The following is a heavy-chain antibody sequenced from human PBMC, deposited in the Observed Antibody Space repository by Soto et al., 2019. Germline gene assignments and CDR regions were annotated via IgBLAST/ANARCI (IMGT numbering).Heavy chain of an antibody. CDR3: AXAYDSSGYSPYYYGMDV. CDR2: ISGSGGSI. J-gene: IGHJ6*02. D-gene: IGHD3-22*01. V-gene: IGHV3-23*01. CDR1: GFTFSSYA. Sequence: PGGSLRLSCAASGFTFSSYAMSWVRQAPGKGLEWVSAISGSGGSIYYADSVKGRFTISRDNAKNSLYLQMNSLRAEDTAVYYCAXAYDSSGYSPYYYGMDVWGQGTTVTVSS.